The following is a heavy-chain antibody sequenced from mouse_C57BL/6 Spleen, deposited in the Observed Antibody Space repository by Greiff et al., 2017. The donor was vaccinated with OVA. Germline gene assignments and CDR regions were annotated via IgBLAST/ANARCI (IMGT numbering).Heavy chain of an antibody. V-gene: IGHV1-69*01. Sequence: QVQLQQPGAELVMPGASVKLSCKASGYTFTSYWMHWVKQRPGQGLEWIGEIDPSDSYTNYNQKFKGKSTLTVDKSSSTAYMQLGSLTSEDSAVYYCARATVVATDYWGQGTTLTVSS. CDR3: ARATVVATDY. CDR2: IDPSDSYT. J-gene: IGHJ2*01. D-gene: IGHD1-1*01. CDR1: GYTFTSYW.